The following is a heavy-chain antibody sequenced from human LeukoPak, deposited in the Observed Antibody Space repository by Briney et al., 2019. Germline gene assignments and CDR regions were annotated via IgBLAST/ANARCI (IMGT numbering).Heavy chain of an antibody. Sequence: PGGSLRLSCAASGFTLSNYSMNWVRQAPGKGLEWVSSISDRSTYIYYADSLKGRFAISRDNAKNSLYLQMNSLRAEDTAVYYCARDSGLDTGYEKRFDYWGQGTLVTVSS. V-gene: IGHV3-21*01. CDR3: ARDSGLDTGYEKRFDY. CDR1: GFTLSNYS. CDR2: ISDRSTYI. J-gene: IGHJ4*02. D-gene: IGHD5-12*01.